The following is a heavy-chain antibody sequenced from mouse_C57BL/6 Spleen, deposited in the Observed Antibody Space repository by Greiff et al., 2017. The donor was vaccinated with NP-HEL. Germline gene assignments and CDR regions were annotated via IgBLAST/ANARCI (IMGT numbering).Heavy chain of an antibody. CDR3: ARDRTGYFDY. CDR2: ISDGGSYT. V-gene: IGHV5-4*01. Sequence: DVKLVESGGGLVKPGGSLKLSCAASGFTFSSYAMSWVRQTPEKRLGWVATISDGGSYTYYPDNVKGRFTISRDNAKNNLYLQMSHLKSEDTAMYYCARDRTGYFDYWGQGTTLTVSS. D-gene: IGHD4-1*01. CDR1: GFTFSSYA. J-gene: IGHJ2*01.